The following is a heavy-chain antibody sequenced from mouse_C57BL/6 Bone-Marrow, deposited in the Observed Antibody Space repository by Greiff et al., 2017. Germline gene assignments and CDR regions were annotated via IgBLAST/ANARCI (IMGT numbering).Heavy chain of an antibody. D-gene: IGHD1-2*01. V-gene: IGHV1-81*01. CDR1: GYTFTSYG. J-gene: IGHJ4*01. Sequence: QVQLQQSGAELARPGASVKLSCKASGYTFTSYGISWVKQRTGQGLEWIGEIYPRSGNTYYNEKFKGKATLTADKSSSTAYMELRRLTSEDSAVYVGARLGRQGGYYAMDYWGQGTSVTVSS. CDR3: ARLGRQGGYYAMDY. CDR2: IYPRSGNT.